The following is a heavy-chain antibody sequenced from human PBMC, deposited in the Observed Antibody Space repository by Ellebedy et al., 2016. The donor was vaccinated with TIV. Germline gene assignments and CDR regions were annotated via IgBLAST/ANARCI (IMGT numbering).Heavy chain of an antibody. CDR1: GYTFTSYG. CDR3: ARFGTKGGNHDY. Sequence: AASVKVSCKASGYTFTSYGISWVRQALGQGLEWMGWISAYNGNTNYAQKLQGRVTMTTDTSTRTAYMELRSLRSDDTAVYYCARFGTKGGNHDYWGQGTLVTVSS. D-gene: IGHD4-23*01. V-gene: IGHV1-18*04. J-gene: IGHJ4*02. CDR2: ISAYNGNT.